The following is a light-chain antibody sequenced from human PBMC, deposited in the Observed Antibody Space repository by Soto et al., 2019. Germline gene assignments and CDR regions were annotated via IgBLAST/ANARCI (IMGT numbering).Light chain of an antibody. CDR3: QQFNSFPFT. V-gene: IGKV1-5*03. CDR1: LPISNY. J-gene: IGKJ3*01. Sequence: DIPMTQSPSSLSASVGDRVTITCRASLPISNYLAWYQQKPGKAPTLLIYKGSTLQSGVPSRFSARGSGTEFTLTISSLQPDDFATYCCQQFNSFPFTFGPGTKVDI. CDR2: KGS.